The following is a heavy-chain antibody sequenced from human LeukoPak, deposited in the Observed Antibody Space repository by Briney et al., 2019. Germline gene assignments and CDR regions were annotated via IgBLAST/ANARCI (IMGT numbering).Heavy chain of an antibody. CDR1: GFTFSGYD. Sequence: GGSLRLSCAASGFTFSGYDMNWIRQAPGKGLEWVSGISGSGATTYYADSVKGRFTISRDSSKITLYLQMNSLKVEDTAVYYCAKDPWGLDDGGMMWFDPWGQGTLVTVSS. D-gene: IGHD4-23*01. J-gene: IGHJ5*02. CDR3: AKDPWGLDDGGMMWFDP. V-gene: IGHV3-23*01. CDR2: ISGSGATT.